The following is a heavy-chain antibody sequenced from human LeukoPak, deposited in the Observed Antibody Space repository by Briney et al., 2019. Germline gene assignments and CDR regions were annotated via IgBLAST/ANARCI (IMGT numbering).Heavy chain of an antibody. J-gene: IGHJ6*02. V-gene: IGHV1-18*01. Sequence: ASVKVSCKASGYTFTSYDINWVRQAPGQGLEWLGWIITYSGKTYYAEKVQGRVSMTTDTSTSTAYMELRSLRSDDTAVYYCARDLVKDRRNWGNHGMDVWGQGTTVTVS. CDR1: GYTFTSYD. CDR3: ARDLVKDRRNWGNHGMDV. CDR2: IITYSGKT. D-gene: IGHD7-27*01.